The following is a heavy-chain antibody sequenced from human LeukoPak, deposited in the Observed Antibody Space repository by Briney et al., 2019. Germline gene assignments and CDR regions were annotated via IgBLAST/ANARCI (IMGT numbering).Heavy chain of an antibody. Sequence: PSETLSPTCAVYGGSFSGYYWSWIRQPPGKGLEWIGEINHSGSTNYNPSLKSRVTISVDTSKNQFSLKLSSVTAADTAVYYCARHMLAVAGNDAFDIWGQGTMVTVSS. V-gene: IGHV4-34*01. CDR3: ARHMLAVAGNDAFDI. D-gene: IGHD6-19*01. CDR1: GGSFSGYY. J-gene: IGHJ3*02. CDR2: INHSGST.